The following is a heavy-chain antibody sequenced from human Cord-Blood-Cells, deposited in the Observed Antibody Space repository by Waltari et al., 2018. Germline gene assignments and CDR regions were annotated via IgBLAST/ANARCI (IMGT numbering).Heavy chain of an antibody. J-gene: IGHJ5*02. CDR3: ARFGSWFDP. V-gene: IGHV4-39*01. Sequence: QLQLQESGPGLAKPSETLSLTCTVSGCSISSSSYYWGWIRQPPGKGLEWIGSIYYSGSTYYNPSLKSRVTISVDTSKNQFSLKLSSVTAADTAVYYCARFGSWFDPWGQGTLVTVSS. CDR2: IYYSGST. CDR1: GCSISSSSYY. D-gene: IGHD2-15*01.